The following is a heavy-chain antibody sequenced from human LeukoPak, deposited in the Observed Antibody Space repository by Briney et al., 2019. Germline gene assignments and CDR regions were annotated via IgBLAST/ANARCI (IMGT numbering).Heavy chain of an antibody. CDR1: CGSITNTNY. Sequence: SGTLSLTCGVSCGSITNTNYWTWVRQPPGKGLEWIGEANLQGSTNYNPSLMGRVAISVDTSENHISLQLTSVTAADTAVYYCAREGGPYRPLDYSGQGTLVTVSS. CDR2: ANLQGST. CDR3: AREGGPYRPLDY. J-gene: IGHJ4*02. V-gene: IGHV4-4*02.